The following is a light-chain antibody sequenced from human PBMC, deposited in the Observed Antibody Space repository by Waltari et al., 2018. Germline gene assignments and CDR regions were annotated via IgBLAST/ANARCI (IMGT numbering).Light chain of an antibody. CDR3: QQRSNWPGT. V-gene: IGKV3-11*01. CDR1: QSVSRY. Sequence: EIVLTQSPATLSLSPGERATLSCRASQSVSRYLAWYQQKPGQAPRLLIYDASNRATGIPARFSGSGSGTDFTLTISSLEPEDFAVYYCQQRSNWPGTFGQGTKLEIK. J-gene: IGKJ2*01. CDR2: DAS.